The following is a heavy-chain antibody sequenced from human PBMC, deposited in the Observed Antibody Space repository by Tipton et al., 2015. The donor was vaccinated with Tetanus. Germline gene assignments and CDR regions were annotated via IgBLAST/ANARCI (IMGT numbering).Heavy chain of an antibody. V-gene: IGHV3-74*01. D-gene: IGHD3-16*01. CDR3: ARALSYYFGMDL. CDR1: GFTFSSDW. Sequence: SLRLSCAASGFTFSSDWMHWVRQVPGKGLVWVSRINNDGTSTNYAGSVKGRFTISRDNAKNTLYLQMNSLRVEDTAVYYCARALSYYFGMDLWGQGTTVTVSS. J-gene: IGHJ6*02. CDR2: INNDGTST.